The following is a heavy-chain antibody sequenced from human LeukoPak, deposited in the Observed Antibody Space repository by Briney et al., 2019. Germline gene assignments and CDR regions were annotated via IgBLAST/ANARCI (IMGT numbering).Heavy chain of an antibody. V-gene: IGHV3-30-3*01. CDR1: GFTFSSYA. D-gene: IGHD6-13*01. Sequence: TGGSLRLSCAASGFTFSSYAMHWVRQAPGKGLEWVAVISYDGSNKYYADSVKGRFTISRDNSKNTLYLQMNSLRAEDTALYYCAKDQKDSSWGPFDHWGQGTLVTVSS. CDR2: ISYDGSNK. CDR3: AKDQKDSSWGPFDH. J-gene: IGHJ4*02.